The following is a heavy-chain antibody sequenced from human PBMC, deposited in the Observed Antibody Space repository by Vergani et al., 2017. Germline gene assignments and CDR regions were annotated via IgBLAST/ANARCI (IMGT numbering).Heavy chain of an antibody. D-gene: IGHD6-13*01. CDR3: ARLISAAAAYDY. Sequence: QVQLPESGPGLVKPSGTLSLTCAVSGGSISSSNWWSWVRQPPGKGLEWIVEMYHSGSTNYNPSLKRQFTISVDKSKNQFSLKLSSVTAADTAVYYCARLISAAAAYDYWGQGTLVTVSS. CDR2: MYHSGST. V-gene: IGHV4-4*02. CDR1: GGSISSSNW. J-gene: IGHJ4*02.